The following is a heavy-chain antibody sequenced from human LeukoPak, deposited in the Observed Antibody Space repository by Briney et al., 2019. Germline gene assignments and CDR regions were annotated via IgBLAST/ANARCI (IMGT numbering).Heavy chain of an antibody. Sequence: WASVKVSCKVSGYTLTELSMHWVRQAPGKGLEWMGGFDPEDGETIYAQKFQGRVTMTEDTSTDTAYMELSSLRSEDTAVYYCATDRETVTTSLIPLGHWGQGTLVTVSS. CDR1: GYTLTELS. D-gene: IGHD4-11*01. CDR3: ATDRETVTTSLIPLGH. CDR2: FDPEDGET. J-gene: IGHJ4*02. V-gene: IGHV1-24*01.